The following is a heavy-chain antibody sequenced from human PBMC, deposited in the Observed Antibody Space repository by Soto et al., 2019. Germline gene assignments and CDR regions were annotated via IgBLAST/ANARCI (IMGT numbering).Heavy chain of an antibody. D-gene: IGHD1-20*01. J-gene: IGHJ4*02. Sequence: EVQLLESGGGLVQPGGSLRLSCAASGFTFSSYAMSWVRQAPGKGLEWVSAISGSGGSTYYADSVKGRFTISRDNSKNTLYLQMNRLRAEDTAVYYCAKGRDNWNDPGEFDYWGQGTLVTVSS. CDR3: AKGRDNWNDPGEFDY. CDR1: GFTFSSYA. V-gene: IGHV3-23*01. CDR2: ISGSGGST.